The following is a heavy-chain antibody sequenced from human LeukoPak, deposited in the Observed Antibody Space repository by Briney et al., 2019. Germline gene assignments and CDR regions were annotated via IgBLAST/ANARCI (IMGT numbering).Heavy chain of an antibody. CDR2: IYYSGST. Sequence: SETLSLTCTVSGGSISSYYWSWIRQPPGKGLEWIGYIYYSGSTNYNPSLKSRVTISVDMSKNQFSLKLSSVTAADTAVYYCARERVVQWLPRFDPWGQGTLVTVSS. J-gene: IGHJ5*02. V-gene: IGHV4-59*12. D-gene: IGHD6-19*01. CDR3: ARERVVQWLPRFDP. CDR1: GGSISSYY.